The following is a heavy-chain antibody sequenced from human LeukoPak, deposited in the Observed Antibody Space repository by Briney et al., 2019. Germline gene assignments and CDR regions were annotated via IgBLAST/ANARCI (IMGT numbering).Heavy chain of an antibody. Sequence: PSETLSLTRTVSGGSISNYYWTWIRQPPGKGLEWIGYIYNSGSTDYNPSLKSRVTISLDTSKNQFSLKLSSVTAADTAVYYCARGREYSPRWYYYWGQGTLVTVSS. CDR1: GGSISNYY. CDR2: IYNSGST. J-gene: IGHJ4*02. D-gene: IGHD2-15*01. V-gene: IGHV4-59*01. CDR3: ARGREYSPRWYYY.